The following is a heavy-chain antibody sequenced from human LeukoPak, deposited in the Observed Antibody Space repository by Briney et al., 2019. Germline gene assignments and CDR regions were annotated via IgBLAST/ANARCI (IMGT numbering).Heavy chain of an antibody. D-gene: IGHD2-15*01. J-gene: IGHJ5*02. Sequence: PSETLSLTCAVYGGSFSGYYWSWIRHPPGRGLEWIGEINHSGSTNYNPSLKSRVTISVDTSKNQFSLKLSSVTAVDTAVYYCARVSWGCYSSWGQGTLVTVSS. V-gene: IGHV4-34*01. CDR3: ARVSWGCYSS. CDR1: GGSFSGYY. CDR2: INHSGST.